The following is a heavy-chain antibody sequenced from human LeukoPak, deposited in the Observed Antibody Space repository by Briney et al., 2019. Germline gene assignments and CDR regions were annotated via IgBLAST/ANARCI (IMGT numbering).Heavy chain of an antibody. Sequence: PSQTLSLTCTVSGGSISSNNYFWNWIRQPAGKGLEWIGRFYTSGSTNYNPSLKSRVTISVDTSKNQFSLKLSSVTAADTAVYYCAREVIAAHNWFDPWGQGTLVTVSS. CDR1: GGSISSNNYF. CDR2: FYTSGST. J-gene: IGHJ5*02. V-gene: IGHV4-61*02. D-gene: IGHD6-6*01. CDR3: AREVIAAHNWFDP.